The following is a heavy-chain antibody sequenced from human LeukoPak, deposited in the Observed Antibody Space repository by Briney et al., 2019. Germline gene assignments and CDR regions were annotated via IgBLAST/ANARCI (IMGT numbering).Heavy chain of an antibody. J-gene: IGHJ4*02. Sequence: VESLKISCKGSGYGFTSDWIGWVRQMPGKGLEWMGIIYPGDSDTRYSPSFQGQVTISADKSISTAYLQWSSLKASDTAMYYCARHGRDTMVRGVIGLDYWGQGTLVTVSS. V-gene: IGHV5-51*01. CDR3: ARHGRDTMVRGVIGLDY. D-gene: IGHD3-10*01. CDR2: IYPGDSDT. CDR1: GYGFTSDW.